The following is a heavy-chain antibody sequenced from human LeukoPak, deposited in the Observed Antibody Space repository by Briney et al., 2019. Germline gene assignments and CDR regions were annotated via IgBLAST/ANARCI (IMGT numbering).Heavy chain of an antibody. CDR1: GFTFSSYA. D-gene: IGHD3-3*01. J-gene: IGHJ5*02. CDR3: AKGGGYDFPGFDP. CDR2: ISYDGSNK. Sequence: GGSLRLSCAASGFTFSSYAMHWVRQAPGKGLEWVAVISYDGSNKYYADSVKGRFTISRDNSKNTLYLQMNSLRAEDTAVYYCAKGGGYDFPGFDPWGQGTLVTVSS. V-gene: IGHV3-30-3*01.